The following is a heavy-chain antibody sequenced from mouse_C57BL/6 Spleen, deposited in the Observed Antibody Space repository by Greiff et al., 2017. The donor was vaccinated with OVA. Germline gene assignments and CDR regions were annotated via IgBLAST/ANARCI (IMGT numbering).Heavy chain of an antibody. CDR2: IYPGDGDT. CDR1: GYAFSSSW. Sequence: VQLQQSGPELVKPGASVKISCKASGYAFSSSWMNWVQQRPGKGLEWIGRIYPGDGDTNYNGKFKGKATLTADKSSSTAYVQLSSLTSEDSAVYVCAREEKYDGSSYACCYAMDYWGQGTSVTVSS. D-gene: IGHD1-1*01. V-gene: IGHV1-82*01. CDR3: AREEKYDGSSYACCYAMDY. J-gene: IGHJ4*01.